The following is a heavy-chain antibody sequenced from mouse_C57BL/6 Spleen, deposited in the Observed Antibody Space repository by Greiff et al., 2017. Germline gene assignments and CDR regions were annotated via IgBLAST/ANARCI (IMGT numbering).Heavy chain of an antibody. CDR1: GFTFTDYY. CDR2: IRNKDNGYTI. CDR3: ARYKIPYYAMDY. Sequence: EVQRVESGGGLVQPGGSLCLSCAASGFTFTDYYMSWVRQPPGTALEWLGFIRNKDNGYTIEYSASVMCRFTISRDKSQSILYLQMNALRAEDSATYYCARYKIPYYAMDYWGQGTSVTVSS. J-gene: IGHJ4*01. V-gene: IGHV7-3*01.